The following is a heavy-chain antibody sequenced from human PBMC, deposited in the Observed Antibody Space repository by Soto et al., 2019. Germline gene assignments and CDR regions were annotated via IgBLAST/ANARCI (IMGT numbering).Heavy chain of an antibody. CDR1: GFTFSTYG. J-gene: IGHJ6*02. Sequence: QVQLVESGGGVVQPGTSLVLSCAASGFTFSTYGMHWVRQAPGKGLEWVAAISYDGGKKYSIDSVKGHFTISRDNSKNTLYLQINSLRAEDTAVYYCAKAIASSGSLYPAVDVWGQGTTVIVSS. CDR3: AKAIASSGSLYPAVDV. CDR2: ISYDGGKK. V-gene: IGHV3-30*18. D-gene: IGHD3-22*01.